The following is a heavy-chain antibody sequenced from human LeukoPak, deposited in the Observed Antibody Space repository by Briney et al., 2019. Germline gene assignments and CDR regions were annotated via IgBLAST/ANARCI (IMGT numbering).Heavy chain of an antibody. J-gene: IGHJ4*02. Sequence: PSETLSLTCAVYGGSFSGYCWSWIRQPPGKGLEWIGEINHSGSTNYNPSLKSRVTISVDTSKNQFSLKLSSVTAADTAVYYCARGASGLFFDYWGQGTLVTVSS. CDR3: ARGASGLFFDY. V-gene: IGHV4-34*01. D-gene: IGHD3-10*01. CDR1: GGSFSGYC. CDR2: INHSGST.